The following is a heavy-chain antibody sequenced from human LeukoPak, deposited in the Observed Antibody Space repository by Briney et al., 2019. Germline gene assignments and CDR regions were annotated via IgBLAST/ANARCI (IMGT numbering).Heavy chain of an antibody. CDR1: GITFSSYG. D-gene: IGHD3-22*01. Sequence: GGSLRLSCAASGITFSSYGMSWVRQAPGKGLEWVSYISSSSSIRYYADSVKGRFTISRDNSKNTLYLQMNSLRAEDTAVYYCARALDYYDSSGYYMYYFDYWGQGTLVTVSS. CDR2: ISSSSSIR. J-gene: IGHJ4*02. CDR3: ARALDYYDSSGYYMYYFDY. V-gene: IGHV3-48*01.